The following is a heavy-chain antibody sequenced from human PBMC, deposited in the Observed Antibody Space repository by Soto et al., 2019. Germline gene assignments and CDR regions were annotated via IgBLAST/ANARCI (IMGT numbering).Heavy chain of an antibody. CDR1: GYTFTGYY. CDR2: INPNSGGT. CDR3: ARLPGRGITMIVYFDY. D-gene: IGHD3-22*01. Sequence: RASVKVSCKASGYTFTGYYMHCVRQAPGQGLEWMGWINPNSGGTNYAQKFQGRVTMTRDTSISTAYMELSRLRSDDTAVYYCARLPGRGITMIVYFDYWGQGTLVEVSS. J-gene: IGHJ4*02. V-gene: IGHV1-2*02.